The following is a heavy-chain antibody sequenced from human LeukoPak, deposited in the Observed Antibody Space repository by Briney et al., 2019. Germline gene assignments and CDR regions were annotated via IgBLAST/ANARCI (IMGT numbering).Heavy chain of an antibody. V-gene: IGHV1-18*01. CDR3: ARRAWFRAAQYSSTWYGSNAFDI. J-gene: IGHJ3*02. CDR1: GYTFNSYD. Sequence: ASVKVSCKASGYTFNSYDITWLRQAPGQGLEWMGWTSVYNGNTNYAQKLQGRVTLTTATRTSTVYMELRSLTSDDTAVYLCARRAWFRAAQYSSTWYGSNAFDIWGQGTLVTVSS. CDR2: TSVYNGNT. D-gene: IGHD6-13*01.